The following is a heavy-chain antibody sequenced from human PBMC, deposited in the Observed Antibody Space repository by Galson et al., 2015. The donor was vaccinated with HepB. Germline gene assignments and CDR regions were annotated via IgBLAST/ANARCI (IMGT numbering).Heavy chain of an antibody. J-gene: IGHJ3*02. CDR3: ASDVTAIGDAFDI. CDR2: INPSGGST. Sequence: SVKVSCKASGYTFTSYYMHWVRQAPGQGLEWMGIINPSGGSTSYAQKFQGRVTMTRDTSTSTVYMELSSLRSEDTAVYYCASDVTAIGDAFDIWGQGTMVTVSS. D-gene: IGHD1-14*01. V-gene: IGHV1-46*01. CDR1: GYTFTSYY.